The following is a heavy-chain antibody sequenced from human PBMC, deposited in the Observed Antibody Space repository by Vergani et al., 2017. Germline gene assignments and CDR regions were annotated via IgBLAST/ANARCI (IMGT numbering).Heavy chain of an antibody. J-gene: IGHJ4*02. CDR2: INPNSGGT. Sequence: QVQLVQSGAEVKKPGASVKVSCKASGYTFTGYYMHWVRQAPGQGLEWMGWINPNSGGTNYAQKFRGRVTMTRDTSISTAYMELSRLRSEETAVSYCARGAGVGRMVGSYWGQGTLVTVSS. V-gene: IGHV1-2*02. D-gene: IGHD1-26*01. CDR1: GYTFTGYY. CDR3: ARGAGVGRMVGSY.